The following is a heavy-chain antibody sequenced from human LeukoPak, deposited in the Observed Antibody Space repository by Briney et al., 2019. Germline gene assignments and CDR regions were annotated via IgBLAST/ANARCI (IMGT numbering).Heavy chain of an antibody. V-gene: IGHV3-23*01. CDR2: LSGSGVNT. D-gene: IGHD2-15*01. J-gene: IGHJ5*02. CDR3: AKFPSSHIVVVVAAT. CDR1: GFTFSSYG. Sequence: SGGSLRLSWAASGFTFSSYGMSWVRQAPGKGLEWVSALSGSGVNTYYADSVKGRFTISRDNSKHTLYLQMNSLRPEDTAIYYCAKFPSSHIVVVVAATWGQGTLVTVSS.